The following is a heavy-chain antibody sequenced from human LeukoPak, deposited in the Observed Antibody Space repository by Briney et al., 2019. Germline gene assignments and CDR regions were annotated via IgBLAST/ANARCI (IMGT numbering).Heavy chain of an antibody. CDR2: INHSGST. Sequence: KPSDTLSLTCAVYGGSFSGYYWSWIRQPPGKGLEWIGEINHSGSTNYNPSLKSRVTISVDTSKNQFSLKLSSVTAADTAVYYCARGSRWMATAIDYWGQGTLVTVSS. J-gene: IGHJ4*02. CDR1: GGSFSGYY. CDR3: ARGSRWMATAIDY. D-gene: IGHD5-24*01. V-gene: IGHV4-34*01.